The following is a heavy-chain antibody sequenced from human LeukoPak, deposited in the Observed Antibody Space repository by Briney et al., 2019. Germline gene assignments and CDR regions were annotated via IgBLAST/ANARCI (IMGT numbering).Heavy chain of an antibody. J-gene: IGHJ1*01. CDR2: INPSSGST. CDR1: GYTFTYYY. Sequence: ASVKVSCKASGYTFTYYYMHCVRQAPGQGLEWMGIINPSSGSTNYAQTFQGRVTMTRDTSTSTVYMDVSSLRSDDTAVYYCATIAASDAEYFQHWGQGTLVTVSS. D-gene: IGHD6-6*01. CDR3: ATIAASDAEYFQH. V-gene: IGHV1-46*01.